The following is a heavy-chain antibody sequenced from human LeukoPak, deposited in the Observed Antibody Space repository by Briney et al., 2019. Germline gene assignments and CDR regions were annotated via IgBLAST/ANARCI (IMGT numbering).Heavy chain of an antibody. D-gene: IGHD1-14*01. CDR3: ARGTAFDI. CDR1: GDSVCSTNVG. Sequence: KRSQTLSLTCAISGDSVCSTNVGWNWIRQSPSSGLEWLGRTYYRSQFYTDYADSVKGRITITPDTSKNQFSLQLSSLTPDDTAVYYCARGTAFDIWSQGTMVTVSS. V-gene: IGHV6-1*01. CDR2: TYYRSQFYT. J-gene: IGHJ3*02.